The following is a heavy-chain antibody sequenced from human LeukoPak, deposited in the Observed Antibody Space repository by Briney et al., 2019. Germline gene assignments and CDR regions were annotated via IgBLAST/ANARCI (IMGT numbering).Heavy chain of an antibody. D-gene: IGHD5-24*01. J-gene: IGHJ4*02. CDR2: INHSGST. CDR1: GGSFSGYY. Sequence: SETESLTCAVYGGSFSGYYWTWIRQPPGRGLEWIGEINHSGSTNYNPSLKSRVTISVDTSKSQFSLKLNSVTAADTAMYYCARGRDPYWGQGTLVTFS. V-gene: IGHV4-34*01. CDR3: ARGRDPY.